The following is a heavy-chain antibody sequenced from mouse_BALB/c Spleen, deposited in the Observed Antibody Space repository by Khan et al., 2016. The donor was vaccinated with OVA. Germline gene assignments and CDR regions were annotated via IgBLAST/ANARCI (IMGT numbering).Heavy chain of an antibody. V-gene: IGHV2-6-1*01. CDR3: ARQPYYHYYVMDY. J-gene: IGHJ4*01. CDR1: GFSLTNYG. D-gene: IGHD2-10*01. Sequence: VQLQESGPGLVAPSQSLSITCTISGFSLTNYGVHWVRQPPGKGLEWLVVIWSDGTTTYDSALKSRLTISKDNSKSHVFLKMDSLQTDDTAMYYWARQPYYHYYVMDYWGQGTSVTVSS. CDR2: IWSDGTT.